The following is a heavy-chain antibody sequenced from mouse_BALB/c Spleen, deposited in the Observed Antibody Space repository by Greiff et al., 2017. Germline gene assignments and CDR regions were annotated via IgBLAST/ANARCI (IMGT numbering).Heavy chain of an antibody. J-gene: IGHJ3*01. V-gene: IGHV3-6*02. CDR1: GYSITSGYY. D-gene: IGHD2-2*01. CDR3: ANYGSLAY. Sequence: VQLKESGPGLVKPSQSLSITCSVTGYSITSGYYWDWIRQFPGNKLEWMGYISYDGSNNYTPSLKNRIAITRDTSKNQFFLKLNSVTTEYTATYYCANYGSLAYWGQGTLVTVSA. CDR2: ISYDGSN.